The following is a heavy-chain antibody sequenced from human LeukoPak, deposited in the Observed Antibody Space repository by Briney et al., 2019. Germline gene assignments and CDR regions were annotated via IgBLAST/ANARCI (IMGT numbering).Heavy chain of an antibody. Sequence: PSETLSLTCGVSGYSISSGYYWGWIRQSPGKGLEWIGSIFHSGKTYYNLSLKSRVTISVDTSKNQFSLRLSSVTAADTAVYYCARGDIPDFWVQGTLVTVSS. J-gene: IGHJ4*02. D-gene: IGHD2-21*01. CDR3: ARGDIPDF. CDR2: IFHSGKT. V-gene: IGHV4-38-2*01. CDR1: GYSISSGYY.